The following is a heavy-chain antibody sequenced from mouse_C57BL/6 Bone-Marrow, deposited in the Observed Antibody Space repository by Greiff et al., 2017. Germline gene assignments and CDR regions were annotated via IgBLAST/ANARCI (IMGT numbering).Heavy chain of an antibody. Sequence: EVHLVESGGGLVQPKGSLKLSCAASGFSFNTYAMNWVRQAPGKGLEWVARIRSKSNNYATYYADSVKDRFTISRDDSESMLYLQMNNLKTEDTAMYYCVRHDGYYWYFDVWGTGTTVTVSS. J-gene: IGHJ1*03. V-gene: IGHV10-1*01. CDR3: VRHDGYYWYFDV. CDR2: IRSKSNNYAT. CDR1: GFSFNTYA. D-gene: IGHD2-3*01.